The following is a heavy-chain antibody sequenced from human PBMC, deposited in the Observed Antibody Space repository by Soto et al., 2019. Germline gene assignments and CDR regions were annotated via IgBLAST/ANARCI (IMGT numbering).Heavy chain of an antibody. CDR1: GYTFTSYG. CDR2: ISAYNGNT. Sequence: ASVKVSCKASGYTFTSYGISWVRQAPGQGLEWMGWISAYNGNTNYAQKLQGRVTMTTDASTSTAYMKRRSLRSDDTAVYYCARDGQYYDFWSGSRNWNPFDYWG. J-gene: IGHJ4*01. CDR3: ARDGQYYDFWSGSRNWNPFDY. D-gene: IGHD3-3*01. V-gene: IGHV1-18*04.